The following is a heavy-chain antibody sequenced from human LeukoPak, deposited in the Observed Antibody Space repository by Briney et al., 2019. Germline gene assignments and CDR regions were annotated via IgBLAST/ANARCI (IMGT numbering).Heavy chain of an antibody. CDR1: GYTFTSYD. D-gene: IGHD5-18*01. J-gene: IGHJ4*02. Sequence: ASVKVSCKASGYTFTSYDINWVRQATGQGLEWMGWMNPNSGNTGYAQKFQGRVTMTRNTSISTAYMELSSLRSEDTAVYYCARDRRYSYANPFDYWGQGTLVTVSS. CDR2: MNPNSGNT. V-gene: IGHV1-8*01. CDR3: ARDRRYSYANPFDY.